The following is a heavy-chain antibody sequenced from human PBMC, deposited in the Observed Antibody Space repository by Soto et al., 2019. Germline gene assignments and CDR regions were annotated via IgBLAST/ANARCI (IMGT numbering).Heavy chain of an antibody. V-gene: IGHV3-23*03. J-gene: IGHJ4*02. D-gene: IGHD2-8*01. Sequence: PGGSLRLSCAASGFTFSSYAMNWVRQAPGKGLEWVSVILSDYNTFYSGSVRGRFTISRDNSKNTLYLQMNSLRAEDTAIYYCARRTNGYFGYWGQGALVTVSS. CDR3: ARRTNGYFGY. CDR1: GFTFSSYA. CDR2: ILSDYNT.